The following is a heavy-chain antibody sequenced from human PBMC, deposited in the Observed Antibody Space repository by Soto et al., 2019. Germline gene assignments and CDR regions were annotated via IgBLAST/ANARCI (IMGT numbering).Heavy chain of an antibody. CDR3: TRDYYDSSGYFDFDY. J-gene: IGHJ4*02. CDR1: RSTFSGSV. D-gene: IGHD3-22*01. CDR2: IRSKANSYAT. Sequence: PLRLSPAPSRSTFSGSVTHRVPQASGKGLEWVGRIRSKANSYATAYAASVKGRFTISRDDSKNTAYLQMNSLKTEDTAVYYCTRDYYDSSGYFDFDYWGQGT. V-gene: IGHV3-73*01.